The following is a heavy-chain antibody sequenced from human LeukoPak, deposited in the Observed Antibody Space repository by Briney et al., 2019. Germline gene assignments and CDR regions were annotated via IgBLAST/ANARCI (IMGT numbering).Heavy chain of an antibody. Sequence: PSETLSLTCTVSGGSISSSSYYWGWIRQPPGKGLEWIGSIYYSGSTYYNPSLKSRVTISVDTSKNQFSLKLSSVTAADTAVYYCASGVTIFGVVTLDYWGQGTLVTVSS. CDR3: ASGVTIFGVVTLDY. J-gene: IGHJ4*02. D-gene: IGHD3-3*01. CDR1: GGSISSSSYY. V-gene: IGHV4-39*07. CDR2: IYYSGST.